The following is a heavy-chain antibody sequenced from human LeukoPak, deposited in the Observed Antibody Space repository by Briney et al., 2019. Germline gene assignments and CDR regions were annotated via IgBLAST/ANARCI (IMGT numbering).Heavy chain of an antibody. D-gene: IGHD3-22*01. J-gene: IGHJ4*02. CDR2: MYYSGST. CDR1: GGSVSSGSYY. V-gene: IGHV4-61*01. CDR3: ARVVPYLPGVDSSGYFDY. Sequence: SPSETLSLTCTVSGGSVSSGSYYWSWIRHPPGKGLEWFGCMYYSGSTNYNPSLKSRVTISVDTSKNQFSLKLSSVTAADTAVYYCARVVPYLPGVDSSGYFDYWGQGTLVTVSS.